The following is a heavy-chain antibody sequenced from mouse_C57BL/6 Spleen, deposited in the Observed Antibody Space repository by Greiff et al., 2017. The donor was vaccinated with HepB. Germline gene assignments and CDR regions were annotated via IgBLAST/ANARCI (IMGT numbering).Heavy chain of an antibody. CDR3: ARVYDYGGAWFAY. J-gene: IGHJ3*01. Sequence: EVQGVESGGGLVKPGGSLKLSCAASGFTFSSYAMSWVRQTPEKRLEWVATISDGGSYTYYPDNVKGRFTISRDNAKNNLYLQMSHLKSEDTAMYYCARVYDYGGAWFAYWGQGTLVTVSA. CDR1: GFTFSSYA. D-gene: IGHD2-4*01. V-gene: IGHV5-4*01. CDR2: ISDGGSYT.